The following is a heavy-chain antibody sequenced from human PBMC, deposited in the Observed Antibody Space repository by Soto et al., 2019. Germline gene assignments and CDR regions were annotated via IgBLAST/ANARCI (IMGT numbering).Heavy chain of an antibody. D-gene: IGHD1-7*01. CDR1: GGSISSSSYY. J-gene: IGHJ5*02. V-gene: IGHV4-39*01. CDR2: IYYSGST. Sequence: PSETLSLTCTVSGGSISSSSYYWCWILQPPGKGLEWIGSIYYSGSTYYNPSLKSRVTISVDTSKNQFSLKLSSVTAADTAVYYCARQNRGRNYMRYWFDPWGQGTLVTVSS. CDR3: ARQNRGRNYMRYWFDP.